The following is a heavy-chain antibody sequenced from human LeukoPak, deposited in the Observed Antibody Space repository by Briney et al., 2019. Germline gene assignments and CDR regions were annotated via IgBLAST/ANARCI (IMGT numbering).Heavy chain of an antibody. J-gene: IGHJ4*02. CDR3: ARVQFVVATTNFDC. D-gene: IGHD2-15*01. V-gene: IGHV4-30-4*01. CDR1: GGSISSGDYY. CDR2: IYYSGST. Sequence: KSSETLSLTCTVSGGSISSGDYYWGWIHQPPGKGLEWIGYIYYSGSTYYNPSLKRRVTISVETSKNQFSLKLSSVTAADTAVYYCARVQFVVATTNFDCWGQGTLVTVSS.